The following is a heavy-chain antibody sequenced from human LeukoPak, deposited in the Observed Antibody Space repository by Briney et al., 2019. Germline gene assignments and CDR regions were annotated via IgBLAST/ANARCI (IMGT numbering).Heavy chain of an antibody. CDR2: ISLGTSTM. J-gene: IGHJ6*02. V-gene: IGHV3-48*04. D-gene: IGHD2-2*01. CDR3: ARDPRGQVTVLAGQKYYYYGLDV. Sequence: GGSLRLSCAASGFTFSSFTMNWVRQAPGKGLEWVSYISLGTSTMYYADSVKGRFTISRDNAKNSLYLQMNSLRAEDTAIYYCARDPRGQVTVLAGQKYYYYGLDVWGQGTTVTVSS. CDR1: GFTFSSFT.